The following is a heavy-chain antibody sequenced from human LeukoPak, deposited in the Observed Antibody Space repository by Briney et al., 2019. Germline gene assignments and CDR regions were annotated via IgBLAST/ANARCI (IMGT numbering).Heavy chain of an antibody. CDR1: GGSISSSSYY. V-gene: IGHV4-39*07. CDR3: ARDQIGNWFDP. Sequence: SETLSLTCTVSGGSISSSSYYWGWIRQPPGKGLGWIGSIYYSGSTYYNPSLKSRVTISVDKSKNQFSLKLSSVTAADTAVYYCARDQIGNWFDPWGQGTLVTVSS. D-gene: IGHD2/OR15-2a*01. J-gene: IGHJ5*02. CDR2: IYYSGST.